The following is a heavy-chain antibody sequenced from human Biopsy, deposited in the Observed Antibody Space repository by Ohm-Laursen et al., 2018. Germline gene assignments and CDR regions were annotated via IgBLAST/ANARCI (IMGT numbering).Heavy chain of an antibody. CDR3: GRAVRNQLLTDP. V-gene: IGHV1-8*01. Sequence: VASMKVSCKASGYTFTSYDITWVRQASGQGPEWIGWLNPVSGNSNFGQKFRGRVTVTSDTSISTAYMELSGLTSDDTATYYCGRAVRNQLLTDPWGQGTLVTVTS. J-gene: IGHJ5*02. CDR2: LNPVSGNS. D-gene: IGHD1-7*01. CDR1: GYTFTSYD.